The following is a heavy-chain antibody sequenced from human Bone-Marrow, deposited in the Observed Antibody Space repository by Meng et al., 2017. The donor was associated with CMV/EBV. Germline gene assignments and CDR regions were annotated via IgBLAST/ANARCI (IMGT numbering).Heavy chain of an antibody. V-gene: IGHV3-30*02. CDR2: IRYDGSNK. CDR3: AKGVLREIDAFDI. J-gene: IGHJ3*02. Sequence: GESLKISCAASGFPFSSYGMHWVRQAPGKGLEWVAFIRYDGSNKYYADSVKGRFTISRDNSKNTLYLQMNSLRAEDTAVYYCAKGVLREIDAFDIWGQWTMVTLSS. D-gene: IGHD3-10*01. CDR1: GFPFSSYG.